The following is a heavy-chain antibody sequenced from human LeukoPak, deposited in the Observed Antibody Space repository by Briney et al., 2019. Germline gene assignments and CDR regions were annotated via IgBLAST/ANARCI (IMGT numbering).Heavy chain of an antibody. CDR3: AKGIMAGGYSGYDPYYYYGMDV. V-gene: IGHV3-23*01. Sequence: GGSLRLSCAASGFTFSSYAMSWVRQAPGKGLEWVSAISGSGGSTYCADSVKGRFTISRDNSKNTLYLQMNSLRAEDTAVYYCAKGIMAGGYSGYDPYYYYGMDVWGQGTTVTVSS. J-gene: IGHJ6*02. D-gene: IGHD5-12*01. CDR1: GFTFSSYA. CDR2: ISGSGGST.